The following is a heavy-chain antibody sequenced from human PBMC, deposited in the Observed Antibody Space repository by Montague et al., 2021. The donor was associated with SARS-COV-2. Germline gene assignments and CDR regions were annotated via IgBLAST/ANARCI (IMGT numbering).Heavy chain of an antibody. CDR3: ARGHLSVSMIVVVFTSASYYFDY. CDR2: IKQSGST. V-gene: IGHV4-34*01. D-gene: IGHD3-22*01. CDR1: GGSFGDDH. J-gene: IGHJ4*02. Sequence: SETLSLTCGVYGGSFGDDHWSWIRQPPGKGLEWIGYIKQSGSTNXXPSLKSRVTISVDTSKNQFSLKLTSVTAADTAVYFCARGHLSVSMIVVVFTSASYYFDYWGQGAQVTVSS.